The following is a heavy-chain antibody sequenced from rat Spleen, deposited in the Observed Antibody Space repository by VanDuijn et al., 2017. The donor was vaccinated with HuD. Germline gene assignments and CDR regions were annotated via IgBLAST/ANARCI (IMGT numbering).Heavy chain of an antibody. V-gene: IGHV2-13*01. J-gene: IGHJ2*01. CDR3: TIHPRY. CDR1: GLPLSSYG. CDR2: IWANGNT. D-gene: IGHD3-1*01. Sequence: QVQLKESGPGLVQSAQTLSLTCTVSGLPLSSYGVIWVRQSPGKGLEWMGTIWANGNTNYNSVLKSRLSISRDTSKNQVFLKMNSLQTDDTGTYYCTIHPRYWGQGVMVTVSS.